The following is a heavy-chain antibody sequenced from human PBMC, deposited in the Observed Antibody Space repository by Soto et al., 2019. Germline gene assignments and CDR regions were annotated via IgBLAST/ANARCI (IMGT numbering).Heavy chain of an antibody. D-gene: IGHD6-13*01. CDR3: ARHDSSSWSSYYGMDV. CDR1: GYSFTSYW. Sequence: PGESLKISCKGSGYSFTSYWIGWVRQMPGKGLEWMGIIYPGDSDTRYSPSFQGQVTISADKSISTAYLQWSSLKASDTAMYYCARHDSSSWSSYYGMDVWGQGTTVKVSS. V-gene: IGHV5-51*01. CDR2: IYPGDSDT. J-gene: IGHJ6*02.